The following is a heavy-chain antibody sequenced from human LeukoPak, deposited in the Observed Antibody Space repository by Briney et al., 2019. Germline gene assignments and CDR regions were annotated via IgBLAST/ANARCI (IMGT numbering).Heavy chain of an antibody. CDR3: ARPTSTYYESSGPFDY. D-gene: IGHD3-22*01. CDR1: GYSFTSYW. J-gene: IGHJ4*02. Sequence: GESLKISCKGSGYSFTSYWIGWARQMPGKGLEWMGIIYPGDSDTRYSPSFQGQVTISADKSISTAYLQWSSLKASDTAMYYCARPTSTYYESSGPFDYWGQGTLVTVSS. V-gene: IGHV5-51*01. CDR2: IYPGDSDT.